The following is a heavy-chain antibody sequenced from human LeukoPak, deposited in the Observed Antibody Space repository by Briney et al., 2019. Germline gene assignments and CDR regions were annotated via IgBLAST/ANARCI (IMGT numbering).Heavy chain of an antibody. CDR3: ARYNWNYKAFDI. D-gene: IGHD1-7*01. J-gene: IGHJ3*02. CDR2: IRYDGSNK. Sequence: PGGSLRLSCAASGFTFSSYGMHWVRQAPGKGLEWVAFIRYDGSNKYYADSVKGRFTISRDNSKNSLYLQMNSLRAEDTAVYYCARYNWNYKAFDIWGQGTMATVSS. CDR1: GFTFSSYG. V-gene: IGHV3-30*02.